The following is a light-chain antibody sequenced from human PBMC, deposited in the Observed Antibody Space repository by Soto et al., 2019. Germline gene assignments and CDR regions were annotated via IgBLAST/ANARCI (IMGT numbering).Light chain of an antibody. CDR1: QRVSSH. Sequence: ETVMTQSPVTLSVSPGDTATLSCRASQRVSSHLAWYQQRPGQAPRLLIYGASSRATGIPDRFSGSGSGTDFTLTISSLEPEDFALYYCQQRSSWPLTFGGGTKVDIK. J-gene: IGKJ4*01. CDR2: GAS. CDR3: QQRSSWPLT. V-gene: IGKV3-11*01.